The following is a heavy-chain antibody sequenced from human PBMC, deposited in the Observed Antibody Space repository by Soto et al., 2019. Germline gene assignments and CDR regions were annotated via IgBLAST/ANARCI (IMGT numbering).Heavy chain of an antibody. CDR2: MYSSGST. V-gene: IGHV4-4*07. J-gene: IGHJ5*01. CDR3: ARSLGWFDS. CDR1: GDSISNYY. Sequence: PSETLSLTCTVCGDSISNYYWSWIRQPAGEGLEWIGRMYSSGSTNYNPSLKSRVTMSLDTSKSQFSLKLTSVTAADTAVYYCARSLGWFDSWGQGTLVTVSS.